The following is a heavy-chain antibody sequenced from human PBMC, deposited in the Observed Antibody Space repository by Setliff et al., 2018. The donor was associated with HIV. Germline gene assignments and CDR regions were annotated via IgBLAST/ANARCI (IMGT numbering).Heavy chain of an antibody. V-gene: IGHV1-2*02. CDR3: ARGTLGRHFFDY. CDR2: ISPKTGAT. J-gene: IGHJ4*02. Sequence: ASVKVSCKASGYPFTDYYVEWVRHAPGQGLEWMGWISPKTGATKYAEKFQGRVTMTSDTSTSTADMELFRLTSDDTAMYYCARGTLGRHFFDYWGLGTLVTVSS. CDR1: GYPFTDYY. D-gene: IGHD7-27*01.